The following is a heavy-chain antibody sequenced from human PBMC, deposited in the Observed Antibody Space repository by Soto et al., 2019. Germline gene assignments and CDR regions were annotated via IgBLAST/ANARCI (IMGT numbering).Heavy chain of an antibody. CDR3: ASAHIVVVPAAGSRRPQRAYFRH. D-gene: IGHD2-2*01. CDR1: GGSISSGGYY. CDR2: IYYSGST. J-gene: IGHJ1*01. V-gene: IGHV4-31*03. Sequence: QVQLQESGPGLVKPSQTLSLTCTVSGGSISSGGYYWSWIRQHPGKGLEWIVYIYYSGSTYYNPSLKSRGTISVDTSKHQLSLKLSSVTAAATAVYYCASAHIVVVPAAGSRRPQRAYFRHWGQGTLVTVSS.